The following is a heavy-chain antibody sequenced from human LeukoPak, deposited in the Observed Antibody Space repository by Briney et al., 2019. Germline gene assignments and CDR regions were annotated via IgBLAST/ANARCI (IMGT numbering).Heavy chain of an antibody. CDR3: ARESPYCSSTSCYKGFDP. Sequence: GGSLRLSCVVSGVTFSQSWMHWVRQAPGKGLEWVAVIWYDGSNKYYADSVKGRFTISRDNSKNTLYLQMNSLRAEDTAVYYCARESPYCSSTSCYKGFDPWGQGTLVTVSS. V-gene: IGHV3-33*08. D-gene: IGHD2-2*02. CDR1: GVTFSQSW. J-gene: IGHJ5*02. CDR2: IWYDGSNK.